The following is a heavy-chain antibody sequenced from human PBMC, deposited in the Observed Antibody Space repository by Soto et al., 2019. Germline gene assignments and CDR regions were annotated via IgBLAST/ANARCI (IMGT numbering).Heavy chain of an antibody. D-gene: IGHD3-3*01. Sequence: GGSLRLSCASSGFTSSSYAMIWVRQAPGKGLEWVSAISGSGGSTYYADSVKGRFTISRDNSKNTLYLQMNSLRAEDTAVYYCAKGYDFWSGYSYPDYWGQGTLVTVSS. CDR2: ISGSGGST. J-gene: IGHJ4*02. CDR1: GFTSSSYA. CDR3: AKGYDFWSGYSYPDY. V-gene: IGHV3-23*01.